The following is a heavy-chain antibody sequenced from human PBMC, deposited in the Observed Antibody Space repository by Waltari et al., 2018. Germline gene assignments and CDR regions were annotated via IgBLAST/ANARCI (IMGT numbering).Heavy chain of an antibody. V-gene: IGHV4-38-2*02. Sequence: QVQLQESGPGLVKPSETLSLICTVSGFSISSGYYWGWVRQPPGKGLEGIGRTFHSGDTYYNPSLKSRVTMSVDTSKNQFSLRLSSVTAADTAVYYCARDPIPGYAYRSDYWGQGTLVTVSS. CDR3: ARDPIPGYAYRSDY. CDR2: TFHSGDT. D-gene: IGHD5-12*01. CDR1: GFSISSGYY. J-gene: IGHJ4*02.